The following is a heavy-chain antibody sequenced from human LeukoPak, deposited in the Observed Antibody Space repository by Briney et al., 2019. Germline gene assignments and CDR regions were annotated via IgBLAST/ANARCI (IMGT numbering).Heavy chain of an antibody. CDR3: AKGPRTIVGASTAFDI. CDR1: GSTFSSFA. J-gene: IGHJ3*02. D-gene: IGHD1-26*01. CDR2: ISGSGANI. V-gene: IGHV3-23*01. Sequence: GGSLRLSCAASGSTFSSFAMSWVRQAPGKGLEWVASISGSGANIYNADSVRGRFTISRDNSKNTLFLQMNSLRAGDTAVYYCAKGPRTIVGASTAFDIWGQGAMVTVSS.